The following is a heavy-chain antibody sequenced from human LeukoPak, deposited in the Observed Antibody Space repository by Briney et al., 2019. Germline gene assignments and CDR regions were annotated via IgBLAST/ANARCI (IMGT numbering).Heavy chain of an antibody. V-gene: IGHV1-69*13. CDR3: ARAGAYCGGDCYPPFDY. CDR2: IIPIIHTP. J-gene: IGHJ4*02. Sequence: SVKVSCKASGDTFSNYAITWVRQAPGQGLEWMGGIIPIIHTPNYAQKFQGRVTITADESTSTAYMELSSLRSEDTAVYYCARAGAYCGGDCYPPFDYWGQGTLVTVSS. CDR1: GDTFSNYA. D-gene: IGHD2-21*02.